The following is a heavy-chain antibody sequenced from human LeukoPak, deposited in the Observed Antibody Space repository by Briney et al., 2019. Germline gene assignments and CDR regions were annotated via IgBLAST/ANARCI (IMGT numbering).Heavy chain of an antibody. CDR2: IYTIGTT. D-gene: IGHD3-10*01. CDR1: GGSINSYY. V-gene: IGHV4-4*07. CDR3: GRQGYTASHYFVDY. Sequence: PSETLSFTCSVSGGSINSYYWGWVRQPAGKGLEWIGRIYTIGTTHYSPSLKSRLTMSIDTSKNQFSLKLRSVTAADTAVYYCGRQGYTASHYFVDYWSQETLITVSS. J-gene: IGHJ4*01.